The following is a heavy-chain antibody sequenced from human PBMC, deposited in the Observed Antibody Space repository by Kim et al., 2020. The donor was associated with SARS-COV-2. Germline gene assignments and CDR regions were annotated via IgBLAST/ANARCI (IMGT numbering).Heavy chain of an antibody. CDR1: GFTFRGYA. J-gene: IGHJ4*02. Sequence: GGSLRLSCEASGFTFRGYAMSWARQAPGKGLEWVSTISDSGFRTHYTDSVKGRFPYSRYTSKSTLFLQMNSLGDEDTAVYYCDASDYWGQGSLVTVSS. CDR3: DASDY. CDR2: ISDSGFRT. V-gene: IGHV3-23*01.